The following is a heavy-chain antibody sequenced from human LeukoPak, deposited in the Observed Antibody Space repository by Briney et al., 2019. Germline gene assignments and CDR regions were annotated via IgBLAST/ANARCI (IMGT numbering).Heavy chain of an antibody. CDR3: ARTEYYFDH. V-gene: IGHV4-59*01. CDR1: SDSISSYY. J-gene: IGHJ4*02. Sequence: PSETLSLTCTVSSDSISSYYWSWIRQPPGKGLEWIGYISYSGNNNYNPSLKSRVTMSVDTSKNQFSLKVSSVTAADTAVYYCARTEYYFDHWGQGTLVTVSS. CDR2: ISYSGNN. D-gene: IGHD3-10*01.